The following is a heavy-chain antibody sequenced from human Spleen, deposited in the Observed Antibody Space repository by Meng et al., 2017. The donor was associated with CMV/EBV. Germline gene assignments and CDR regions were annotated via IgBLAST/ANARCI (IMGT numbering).Heavy chain of an antibody. D-gene: IGHD1-1*01. J-gene: IGHJ4*02. V-gene: IGHV3-21*01. CDR2: TSPSGRHI. Sequence: GGSLRLSCIGSGFSFGDYVMNWVRQAPGKGLEWVSSTSPSGRHIYYSESGRGRFTISRDNADNSLSLQMNSLRADDTATYYCARVDYTGNWETFDFWGQGVLVTVSS. CDR1: GFSFGDYV. CDR3: ARVDYTGNWETFDF.